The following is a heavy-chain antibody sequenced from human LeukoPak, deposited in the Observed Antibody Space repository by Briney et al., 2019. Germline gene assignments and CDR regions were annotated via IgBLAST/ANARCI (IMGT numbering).Heavy chain of an antibody. J-gene: IGHJ4*02. CDR3: ARDTSSEPPKLGALDY. V-gene: IGHV4-30-2*01. CDR2: IYHSGST. D-gene: IGHD7-27*01. Sequence: SETLSLTCTVSGGSISSGGYYWSWIRQPPGKGLEWIGYIYHSGSTYYNPSLKSRVTISIDRSKNQFSLKLSSVTATDTAVYYCARDTSSEPPKLGALDYWGQGTLVTVSS. CDR1: GGSISSGGYY.